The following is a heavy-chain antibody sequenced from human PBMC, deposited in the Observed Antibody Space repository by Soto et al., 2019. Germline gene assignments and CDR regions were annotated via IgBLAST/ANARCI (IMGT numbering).Heavy chain of an antibody. CDR1: GFTFSDSA. V-gene: IGHV3-73*01. D-gene: IGHD2-15*01. CDR2: IRSKPNTDAT. Sequence: EVQLVESGGGLVQPGGSLKLSCAASGFTFSDSAMHWVRQASGKGLEWVGRIRSKPNTDATAYAASVKGRFTISRDDSKKTAYLQMNSMKNEDTAVYYCTRHVDCSGGSCYSGYYYYMDVWGKGTTVTVSS. CDR3: TRHVDCSGGSCYSGYYYYMDV. J-gene: IGHJ6*03.